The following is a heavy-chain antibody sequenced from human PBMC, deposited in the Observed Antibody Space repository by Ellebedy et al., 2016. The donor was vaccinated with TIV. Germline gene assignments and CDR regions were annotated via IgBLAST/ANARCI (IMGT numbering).Heavy chain of an antibody. CDR2: IYFTGST. CDR1: GFTFKNYW. J-gene: IGHJ4*02. CDR3: TRDGGGYSSN. V-gene: IGHV4-59*01. D-gene: IGHD6-19*01. Sequence: ESLKISCAASGFTFKNYWMTWIRQPPGKGLEWIGYIYFTGSTYYHPSLKSRVTISVDTSKQQLSLKLTSVTAADTAVYYCTRDGGGYSSNWGQGILVTVSS.